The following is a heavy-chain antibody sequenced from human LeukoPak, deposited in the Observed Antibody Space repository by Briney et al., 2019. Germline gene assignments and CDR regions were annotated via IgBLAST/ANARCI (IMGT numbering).Heavy chain of an antibody. CDR1: GFTFSSYA. Sequence: GGSLRLSCAASGFTFSSYAMHWVRQAPGRGLEWVAVISYDGSNKYYADSVKGRFTISRDNSKNTLYLQMNSLRAEDTAVYYCAELGITMIGGVWGKGTTVTISS. CDR3: AELGITMIGGV. V-gene: IGHV3-30*04. D-gene: IGHD3-10*02. J-gene: IGHJ6*04. CDR2: ISYDGSNK.